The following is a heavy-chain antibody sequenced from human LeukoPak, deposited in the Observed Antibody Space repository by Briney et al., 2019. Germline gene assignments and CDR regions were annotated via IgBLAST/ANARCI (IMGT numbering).Heavy chain of an antibody. Sequence: PGGSLRLSCAASGFTFSSYSMNWVRQAPGKGLEWVSSISSSSSYIYYADSVKGRFTISRDNAKNSLYLQMNSLRAEDTAVYYCARVDWRYCSGGSCYFYYFDYWGQGTLVTVSS. CDR2: ISSSSSYI. D-gene: IGHD2-15*01. CDR1: GFTFSSYS. V-gene: IGHV3-21*01. CDR3: ARVDWRYCSGGSCYFYYFDY. J-gene: IGHJ4*02.